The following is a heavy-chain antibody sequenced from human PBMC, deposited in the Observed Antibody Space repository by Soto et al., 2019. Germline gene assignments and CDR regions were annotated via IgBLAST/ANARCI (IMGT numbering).Heavy chain of an antibody. V-gene: IGHV1-69*13. CDR3: ARLDQYGSSWYYGY. J-gene: IGHJ4*02. D-gene: IGHD6-13*01. CDR1: GGTFSSYA. Sequence: SVKVSCKASGGTFSSYAISWVRQAPGQGLEWMGGIIPIFGTANYAQKFQGRVTITADESTSTAYMELSSLRSEDTAVYYCARLDQYGSSWYYGYWGQGTLVTVSS. CDR2: IIPIFGTA.